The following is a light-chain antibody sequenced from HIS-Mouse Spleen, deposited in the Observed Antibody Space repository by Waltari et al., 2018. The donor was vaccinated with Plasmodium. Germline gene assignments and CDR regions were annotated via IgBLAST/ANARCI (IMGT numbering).Light chain of an antibody. CDR2: DVS. V-gene: IGLV2-11*01. J-gene: IGLJ1*01. CDR1: SSAVGGYNY. CDR3: CSYAGSYTNV. Sequence: QSALTQPRSVSGSPGQSVTISCTGTSSAVGGYNYVSWYQQHPGKAPKLMIYDVSKRPSGVPDRFSGSKSGNTASLTISGLQAEDDADYYCCSYAGSYTNVFGTGTKVTVL.